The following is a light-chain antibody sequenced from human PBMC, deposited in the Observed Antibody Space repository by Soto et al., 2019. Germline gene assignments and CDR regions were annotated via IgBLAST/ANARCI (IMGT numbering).Light chain of an antibody. J-gene: IGKJ1*01. CDR3: QQYNSYSWT. V-gene: IGKV1-5*01. CDR1: QSISSW. Sequence: DIQMTQSPSTLSASVGDSVTITCRASQSISSWLAWYQQKPGKAPKLLIYDASSLESGVPSRFSGSGSGTEFTLTISSLQPDDFATYYCQQYNSYSWTFGQGNKVEIK. CDR2: DAS.